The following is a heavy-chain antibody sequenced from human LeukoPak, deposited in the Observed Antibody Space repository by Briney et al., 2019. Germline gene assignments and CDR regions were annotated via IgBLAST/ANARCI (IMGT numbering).Heavy chain of an antibody. CDR1: GGSFSDYY. J-gene: IGHJ4*02. CDR3: ARHIHYYDSSGYSY. Sequence: SETLSLTCAVYGGSFSDYYWSWIRQPPGKGLEWIGSIYYSGSTYYNPSLKSRVTISVDTSKNQFSLKLSSVTAADTAVYYCARHIHYYDSSGYSYWGQGTLVTVSS. CDR2: IYYSGST. V-gene: IGHV4-34*01. D-gene: IGHD3-22*01.